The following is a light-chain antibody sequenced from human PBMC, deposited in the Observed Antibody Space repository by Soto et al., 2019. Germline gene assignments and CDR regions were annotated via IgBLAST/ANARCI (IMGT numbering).Light chain of an antibody. V-gene: IGKV3-15*01. CDR2: GAS. Sequence: EIVMTQFPATLSVSPGERATLSCRASQSVSSNLAWYQQKPGQAPMLLIYGASTRATGIPARFSGRGSGTDFTLTISSLQSEDCAVYYCQQCNDWPHTFGQGTKLEIK. J-gene: IGKJ2*01. CDR3: QQCNDWPHT. CDR1: QSVSSN.